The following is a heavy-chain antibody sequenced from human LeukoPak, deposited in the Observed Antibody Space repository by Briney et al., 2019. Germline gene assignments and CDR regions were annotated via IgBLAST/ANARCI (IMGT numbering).Heavy chain of an antibody. J-gene: IGHJ5*02. CDR2: INPNSGGT. D-gene: IGHD6-19*01. CDR3: ARDRGSSGWSWFDP. CDR1: GYTFTGYY. Sequence: ASVTVSCKASGYTFTGYYMHWVRQAPGQGLEWMGWINPNSGGTNYAQKFQGRVTMTRDTSTSTAYMELSRLRSDDTAVYYCARDRGSSGWSWFDPWGQGTLVTVSS. V-gene: IGHV1-2*02.